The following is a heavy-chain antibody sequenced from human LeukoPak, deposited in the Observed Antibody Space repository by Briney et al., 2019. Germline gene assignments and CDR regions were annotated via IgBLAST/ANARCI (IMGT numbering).Heavy chain of an antibody. J-gene: IGHJ4*02. V-gene: IGHV3-11*01. CDR3: ARVRGQPGY. Sequence: GGSLRLSCAASGFTFSDYYMSWIRQAPGKGLEWVSYISSGSTVYYADSVKGRFTISRDNAKSSLYLQMNSLRAEDTAVYYCARVRGQPGYWGQGTLVTVSS. CDR2: ISSGSTV. D-gene: IGHD2-2*01. CDR1: GFTFSDYY.